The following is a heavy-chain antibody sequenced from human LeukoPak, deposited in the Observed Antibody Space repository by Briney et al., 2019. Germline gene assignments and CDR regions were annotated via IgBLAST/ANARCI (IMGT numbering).Heavy chain of an antibody. CDR3: ARDLGSGRTDDAFDI. J-gene: IGHJ3*02. V-gene: IGHV4-59*01. Sequence: PSETLSLTCTVSGGSISSYYWSWIRQPPGKGLEWIGYIYYSGSTNYNPSLKSRVTISVDTSKNQFSLKLSSVTAADTAVYYCARDLGSGRTDDAFDIWGQGTMVTVSS. D-gene: IGHD6-19*01. CDR1: GGSISSYY. CDR2: IYYSGST.